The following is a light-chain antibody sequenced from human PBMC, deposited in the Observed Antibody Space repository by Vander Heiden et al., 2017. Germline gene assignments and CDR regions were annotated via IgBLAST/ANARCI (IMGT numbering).Light chain of an antibody. J-gene: IGLJ2*01. CDR3: CSYASSSTFVA. V-gene: IGLV2-23*02. CDR1: SSDVGSYNL. Sequence: QSALTQPASVSGSPGQSVTISCTGTSSDVGSYNLVSWYQQHPGKAPKLMIYEVSKRPSRVSNRFSGSKSGNTASLTISGLQAEDEADYYCCSYASSSTFVAFGRGTKLTVL. CDR2: EVS.